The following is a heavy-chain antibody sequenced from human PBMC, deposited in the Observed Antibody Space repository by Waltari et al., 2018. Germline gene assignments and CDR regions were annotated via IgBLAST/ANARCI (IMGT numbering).Heavy chain of an antibody. V-gene: IGHV3-9*03. Sequence: EVQLVESGGGLVQPGRSLRLSCAASGFTFDDYAMHWVRQAPGKGLEWVSVISWNSGSIGYADSVKGRFTISRDNAKNSRYLQMNSLRAEDMALYYCAKMGIAGTLDYWGQGTLVTVSS. J-gene: IGHJ4*02. CDR3: AKMGIAGTLDY. CDR1: GFTFDDYA. CDR2: ISWNSGSI. D-gene: IGHD6-13*01.